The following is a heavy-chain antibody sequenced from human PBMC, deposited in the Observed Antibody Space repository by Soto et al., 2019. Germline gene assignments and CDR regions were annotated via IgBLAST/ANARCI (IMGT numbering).Heavy chain of an antibody. V-gene: IGHV3-23*04. CDR3: MKERDY. Sequence: EVKLVESWGGLVQPGGSLRISCKVSGFMFSDYAMTWVRQAPGKGLEWVSSIGKSGSDRDYADSVKGRFTISRDNSENTVDLQMDSLKVEDTARYVCMKERDYWGQATQVTVS. CDR1: GFMFSDYA. CDR2: IGKSGSDR. J-gene: IGHJ4*02.